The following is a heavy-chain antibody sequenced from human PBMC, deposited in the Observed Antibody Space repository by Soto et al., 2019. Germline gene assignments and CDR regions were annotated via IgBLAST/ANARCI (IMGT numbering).Heavy chain of an antibody. D-gene: IGHD4-17*01. Sequence: QITLKESGPTLVKPTQTLTLTCTFSGFSLSTSGVGVGWIRQPPGKALEWLALIYWDDDKRYSPSLKSRLTITEDTSKNQVVLTMTNMDPVNTATYYCAHRQRTVYFDYWGQGTLVTVSS. CDR1: GFSLSTSGVG. CDR2: IYWDDDK. J-gene: IGHJ4*02. V-gene: IGHV2-5*02. CDR3: AHRQRTVYFDY.